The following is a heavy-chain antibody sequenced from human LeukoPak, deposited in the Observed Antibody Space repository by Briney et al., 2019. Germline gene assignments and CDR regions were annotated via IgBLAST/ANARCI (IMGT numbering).Heavy chain of an antibody. CDR3: ARDDSSGYYSYYYMDV. Sequence: GGSLRLSCAASGFTFSDYYMSWIRQAPGKGLEWVSYISSSGSTIYYADSVKGRFTISRDNAKNSLYLQMNSLRAEDTAVYYCARDDSSGYYSYYYMDVWGKGTTVTVSS. CDR2: ISSSGSTI. CDR1: GFTFSDYY. D-gene: IGHD3-22*01. V-gene: IGHV3-11*04. J-gene: IGHJ6*03.